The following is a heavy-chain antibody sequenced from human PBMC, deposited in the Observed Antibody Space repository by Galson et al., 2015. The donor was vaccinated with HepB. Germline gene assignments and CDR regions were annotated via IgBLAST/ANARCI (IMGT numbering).Heavy chain of an antibody. CDR2: IYSGGST. V-gene: IGHV3-53*01. J-gene: IGHJ3*02. D-gene: IGHD1-26*01. CDR3: TTDSLWELSWGDAFDI. Sequence: SLRLSCAASGFTVSSNYMSWVRQAPGKGLEWVSVIYSGGSTYYADSVKGRFTISRDNSKNTLYLQMNSLKTEDTAVYYCTTDSLWELSWGDAFDIWGQGTMVTVSS. CDR1: GFTVSSNY.